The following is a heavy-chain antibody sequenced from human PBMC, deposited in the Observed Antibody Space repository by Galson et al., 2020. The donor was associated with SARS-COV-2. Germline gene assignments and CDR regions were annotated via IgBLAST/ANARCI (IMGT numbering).Heavy chain of an antibody. D-gene: IGHD1-1*01. J-gene: IGHJ5*02. V-gene: IGHV3-30-3*01. CDR3: APAKTSDP. Sequence: GGSQRLSCAASGFSFINSAMNWVRQAPGKGLEWVAGISFDGGDKHHADSVKGRFTISRDNSKNRLYLQMNSLRLEDTAVYYCAPAKTSDPWGQGNLVTVSS. CDR2: ISFDGGDK. CDR1: GFSFINSA.